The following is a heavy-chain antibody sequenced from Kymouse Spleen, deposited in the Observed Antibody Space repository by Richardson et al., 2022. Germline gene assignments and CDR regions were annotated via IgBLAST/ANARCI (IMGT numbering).Heavy chain of an antibody. CDR3: AREGYYDILTGLWFDP. V-gene: IGHV3-33*01. CDR2: IWYDGSNK. Sequence: QVQLVESGGGVVQPGRSLRLSCAASGFTFSSYGMHWVRQAPGKGLEWVAVIWYDGSNKYYADSVKGRFTISRDNSKNTLYLQMNSLRAEDTAVYYCAREGYYDILTGLWFDPWGQGTLVTVSS. CDR1: GFTFSSYG. J-gene: IGHJ5*02. D-gene: IGHD3-9*01.